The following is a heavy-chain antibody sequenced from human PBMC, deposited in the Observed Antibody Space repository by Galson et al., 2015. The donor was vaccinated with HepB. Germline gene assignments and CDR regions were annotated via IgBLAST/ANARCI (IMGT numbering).Heavy chain of an antibody. J-gene: IGHJ5*02. CDR2: INPSGGST. D-gene: IGHD5-12*01. CDR3: ARAATEDWFDP. Sequence: SVKVSCTASGYTFISYYMHWVRQAPGQGLEWMGIINPSGGSTSYAQKFQGRVTMTRDTSTSTVYMELSSLRSDDTAVYYCARAATEDWFDPWGQGTLVTVSS. CDR1: GYTFISYY. V-gene: IGHV1-46*01.